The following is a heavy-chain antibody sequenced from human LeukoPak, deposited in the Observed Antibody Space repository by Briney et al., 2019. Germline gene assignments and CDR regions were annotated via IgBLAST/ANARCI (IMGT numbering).Heavy chain of an antibody. CDR2: IYPGNSDT. CDR1: GYSFTTYW. D-gene: IGHD3-10*01. Sequence: GESLKISRRASGYSFTTYWIGWVRQMPGKGLEWMGIIYPGNSDTRYRPSFQGQVTISADKSISTAYLQWNSLKASDTAMYYCARQSMVRGIDEYVLHWGQGTLVTVSS. J-gene: IGHJ1*01. CDR3: ARQSMVRGIDEYVLH. V-gene: IGHV5-51*01.